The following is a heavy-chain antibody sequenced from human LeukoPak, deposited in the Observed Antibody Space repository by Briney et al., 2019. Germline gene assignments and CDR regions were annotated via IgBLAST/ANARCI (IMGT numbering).Heavy chain of an antibody. CDR1: GFTFSSYA. CDR2: ISSNGGST. D-gene: IGHD2-2*01. Sequence: PGGSLRLSCSASGFTFSSYAMHWVRQAPGKGLEYVSAISSNGGSTYYADSVKGRVTISRDNSKNTLCLQMSSLRAEDTAVYYCVKGYCSSISCYGDYWGQGTLVTFSS. J-gene: IGHJ4*02. V-gene: IGHV3-64D*09. CDR3: VKGYCSSISCYGDY.